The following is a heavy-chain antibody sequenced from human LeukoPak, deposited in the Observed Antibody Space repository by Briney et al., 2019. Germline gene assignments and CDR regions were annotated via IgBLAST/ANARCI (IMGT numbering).Heavy chain of an antibody. CDR1: GFTFSSYA. D-gene: IGHD3-10*01. CDR2: ISGSGGST. J-gene: IGHJ4*02. Sequence: GGSLRLSCAASGFTFSSYAMSWVRQAPGKGLEWVSAISGSGGSTYYADSVKGRFTISRDNSKNTLYLQMNSLRAEDTAVYYCANARITMVRGVIENFDYWGQGTLVTISS. V-gene: IGHV3-23*01. CDR3: ANARITMVRGVIENFDY.